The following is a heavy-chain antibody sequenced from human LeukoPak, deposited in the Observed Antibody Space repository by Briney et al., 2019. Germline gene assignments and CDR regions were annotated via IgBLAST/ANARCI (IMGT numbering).Heavy chain of an antibody. J-gene: IGHJ4*02. V-gene: IGHV3-23*01. D-gene: IGHD3-10*01. CDR3: AKAPPDGSGSYYFGY. CDR1: GFTFSSYG. Sequence: GGSLRLSCAASGFTFSSYGMSWVRQAPGKGLEWVSAISGSGGSTYYVDSVKGRFTISRDNSKNTLYLQMNSLRAEDTAVYYCAKAPPDGSGSYYFGYWGQGTLVTVSS. CDR2: ISGSGGST.